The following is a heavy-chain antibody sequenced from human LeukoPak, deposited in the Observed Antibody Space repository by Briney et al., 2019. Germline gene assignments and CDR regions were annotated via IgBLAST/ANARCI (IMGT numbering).Heavy chain of an antibody. Sequence: ASVKVSCKVSGYTLTELSMHWVRQAPGKGLEWMGGFDPEDGETIYAQKFQGRVTMTEDTSTDTAYMELSSLRSEDTAVYYCAKNNRIAAAGTPPYYYYYMDVWGKGTTVTVSS. D-gene: IGHD6-13*01. V-gene: IGHV1-24*01. J-gene: IGHJ6*03. CDR3: AKNNRIAAAGTPPYYYYYMDV. CDR1: GYTLTELS. CDR2: FDPEDGET.